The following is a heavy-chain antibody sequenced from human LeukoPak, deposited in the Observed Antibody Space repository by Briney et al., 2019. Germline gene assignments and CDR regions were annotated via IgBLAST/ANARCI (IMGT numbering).Heavy chain of an antibody. CDR1: GFTFSSYA. CDR2: ISGAAGST. J-gene: IGHJ4*02. V-gene: IGHV3-23*01. Sequence: GGSLRLSCAASGFTFSSYAMSWVRQAPGRGLEWVSAISGAAGSTYYADSVRGRFTISRDNSQNTLYLQMSSLRSEDTAVYYCAKDAIRGHYVTDWYFDYWGLGTLVAVSS. D-gene: IGHD3-9*01. CDR3: AKDAIRGHYVTDWYFDY.